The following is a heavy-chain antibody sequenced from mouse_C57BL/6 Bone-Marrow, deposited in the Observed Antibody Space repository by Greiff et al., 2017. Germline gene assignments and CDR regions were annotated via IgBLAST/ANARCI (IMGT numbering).Heavy chain of an antibody. CDR3: TKSIYYDYDAWFAY. CDR1: GYTFTDYE. V-gene: IGHV1-15*01. J-gene: IGHJ3*01. Sequence: LQESGAELVRPGASVTLSCKASGYTFTDYEMHWVKQTPVHGLEWIGAIDPETGGTAYNQKFKGKAILTADKSSSTAYMELRSLTSEDSAVYYCTKSIYYDYDAWFAYWGQGTLVTVSA. CDR2: IDPETGGT. D-gene: IGHD2-4*01.